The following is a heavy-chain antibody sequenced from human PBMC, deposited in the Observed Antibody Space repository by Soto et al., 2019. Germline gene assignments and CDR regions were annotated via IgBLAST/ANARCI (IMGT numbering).Heavy chain of an antibody. Sequence: PSETLSLTCAVSGVSIGSHDWWSWIRQPPGKGLEWIGESHHSGNTYYNSSLKSRVTISLDKSKNQFSLKLTSVTAADTAVYYCARSVFPWGQGTLDTVSS. CDR2: SHHSGNT. CDR1: GVSIGSHDW. J-gene: IGHJ5*02. CDR3: ARSVFP. V-gene: IGHV4-4*02.